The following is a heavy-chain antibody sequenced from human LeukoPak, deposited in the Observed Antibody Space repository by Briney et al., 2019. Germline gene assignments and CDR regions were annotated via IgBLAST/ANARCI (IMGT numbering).Heavy chain of an antibody. CDR2: INHSGST. V-gene: IGHV4-34*01. J-gene: IGHJ4*02. D-gene: IGHD5-24*01. Sequence: SETLSLTCAVYGGSFSGYYWSWIRQLPGKGLEWIGEINHSGSTNYNPSLKSRVTISVDTSKNQFSLKLSSVTAADTAVYYCARLRDGYNLYYFDYWGQGTLVTVSS. CDR1: GGSFSGYY. CDR3: ARLRDGYNLYYFDY.